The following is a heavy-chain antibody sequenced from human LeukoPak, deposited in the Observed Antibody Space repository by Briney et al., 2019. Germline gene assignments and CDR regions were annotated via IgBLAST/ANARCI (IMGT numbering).Heavy chain of an antibody. Sequence: GGSLRLSCAASGFTFSSFGMSWVRQAPGKGLEWVSAISGSGGSTYYADSVKGRVTISRDNSKNTLYLQMNSLRAEDTAVYYCAKDPGYSSGDSPDWGQGTLVTVSS. V-gene: IGHV3-23*01. D-gene: IGHD6-19*01. CDR3: AKDPGYSSGDSPD. CDR2: ISGSGGST. J-gene: IGHJ4*02. CDR1: GFTFSSFG.